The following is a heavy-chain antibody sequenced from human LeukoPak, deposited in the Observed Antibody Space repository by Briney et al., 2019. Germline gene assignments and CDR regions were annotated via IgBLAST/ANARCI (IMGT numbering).Heavy chain of an antibody. CDR1: GFTFSSYA. D-gene: IGHD3-10*01. CDR3: ARGRAYMDV. CDR2: ISGSGSST. Sequence: GSLRLSCATSGFTFSSYAVSWVRQAPGKGLEWVSGISGSGSSTYYADSVKGRFTISRDNSKNTLYLQMNSLRAEDTAVYYTARGRAYMDVWGKGTTVTVSS. V-gene: IGHV3-23*01. J-gene: IGHJ6*03.